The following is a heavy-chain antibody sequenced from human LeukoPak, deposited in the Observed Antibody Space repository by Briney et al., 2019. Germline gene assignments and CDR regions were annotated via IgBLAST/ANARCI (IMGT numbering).Heavy chain of an antibody. J-gene: IGHJ4*02. Sequence: QAGGSLRLTCAASGFTFSSYEMNWVRQAPGKGLEWVSYISSSGSTIYYADSVKGRFTISRDNAKNSLYLQMNSVRAEDTAVYYCAKSSLGSGWYTAFDYWGQGTLVTVSS. V-gene: IGHV3-48*03. CDR3: AKSSLGSGWYTAFDY. CDR2: ISSSGSTI. CDR1: GFTFSSYE. D-gene: IGHD6-19*01.